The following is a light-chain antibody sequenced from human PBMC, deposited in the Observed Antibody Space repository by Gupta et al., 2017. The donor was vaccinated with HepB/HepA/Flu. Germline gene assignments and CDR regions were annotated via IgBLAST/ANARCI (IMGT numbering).Light chain of an antibody. J-gene: IGKJ3*01. Sequence: DIQMTQSPSSLATSVGNRVATTCRVIQNIITHLNWYQQKPGKAPNLLIYAASSLQNGVPTMFSGSGSGTDFTITISSLQPEDFATYYCQQSDTLPFTFGPGTKLDIK. CDR3: QQSDTLPFT. CDR2: AAS. CDR1: QNIITH. V-gene: IGKV1-39*01.